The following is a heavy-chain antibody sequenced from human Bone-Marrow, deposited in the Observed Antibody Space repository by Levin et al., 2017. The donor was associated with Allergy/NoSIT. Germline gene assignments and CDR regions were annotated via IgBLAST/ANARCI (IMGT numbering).Heavy chain of an antibody. CDR3: ARVWWGGIAARLVSYWFDP. Sequence: PSETLSLTCTVSGGSVSSGSYYWSWIRQPPGKGLEWIGYIYYSGSTNYNPSLKSRVTISVDTSKNQFSLKLSSVTAADTAVYYCARVWWGGIAARLVSYWFDPWGQGTLVTVSS. J-gene: IGHJ5*02. D-gene: IGHD6-6*01. V-gene: IGHV4-61*01. CDR1: GGSVSSGSYY. CDR2: IYYSGST.